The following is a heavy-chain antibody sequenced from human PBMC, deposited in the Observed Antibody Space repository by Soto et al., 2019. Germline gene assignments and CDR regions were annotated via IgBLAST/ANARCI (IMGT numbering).Heavy chain of an antibody. CDR2: IIPILGIA. Sequence: QVQLVQSGAEVKKPGSSVKVSCKASGGTFSTYTISWVRQAPGQGLEWMGRIIPILGIANYAQKFQGRDTITADKSTSTAYMELSSLSSEDMAVYYCASRSTVVVAATEAVDYWGQGTLVTVSS. CDR3: ASRSTVVVAATEAVDY. V-gene: IGHV1-69*02. CDR1: GGTFSTYT. J-gene: IGHJ4*02. D-gene: IGHD2-15*01.